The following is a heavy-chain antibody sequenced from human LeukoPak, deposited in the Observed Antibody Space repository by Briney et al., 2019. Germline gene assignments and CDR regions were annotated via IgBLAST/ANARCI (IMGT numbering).Heavy chain of an antibody. CDR1: GGSVSSTVFY. CDR3: ARLSKGRYFDYIFDY. CDR2: IYYTGST. Sequence: SETLSLTCTVSGGSVSSTVFYWGWIRQPPGKGLQWIGNIYYTGSTYYNPSLNSRVTMSVDTSQNQISLKMTSVTAADTAVYYCARLSKGRYFDYIFDYWGQGTLVTVSS. V-gene: IGHV4-39*01. D-gene: IGHD3-9*01. J-gene: IGHJ4*02.